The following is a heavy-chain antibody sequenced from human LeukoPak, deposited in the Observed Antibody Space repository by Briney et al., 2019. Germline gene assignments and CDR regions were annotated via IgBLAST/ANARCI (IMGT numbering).Heavy chain of an antibody. V-gene: IGHV1-18*01. CDR2: ISAFNGNT. CDR3: ARLPYYYDSSGYKSGWFDP. D-gene: IGHD3-22*01. CDR1: GYTFTSYG. Sequence: ASVKVSCKASGYTFTSYGISWVRQAPGQGLEWMGWISAFNGNTNYAQKLQGRVTMTTDTSTSTAYMELRSLRSDDTAVYYCARLPYYYDSSGYKSGWFDPWGQGTLVTVSS. J-gene: IGHJ5*02.